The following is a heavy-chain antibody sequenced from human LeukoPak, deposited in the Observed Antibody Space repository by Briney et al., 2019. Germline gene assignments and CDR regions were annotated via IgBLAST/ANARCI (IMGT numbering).Heavy chain of an antibody. CDR3: ARRTLDPTMTVVVDDAFDI. CDR2: IYYSGST. D-gene: IGHD3-22*01. CDR1: GGSISSSSYY. Sequence: SETLSLTCTVSGGSISSSSYYWGWIRQPPGKGLEWIGSIYYSGSTYYNPSLKSRVTISVDTSKNQFSLKLSSVTAADTAVYYCARRTLDPTMTVVVDDAFDIWGQGTMVTVSS. V-gene: IGHV4-39*01. J-gene: IGHJ3*02.